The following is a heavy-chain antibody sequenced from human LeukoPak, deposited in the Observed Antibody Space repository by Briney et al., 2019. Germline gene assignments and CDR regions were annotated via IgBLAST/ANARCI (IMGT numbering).Heavy chain of an antibody. J-gene: IGHJ4*02. CDR3: ARAVWLGIDN. Sequence: SETLSLTCAVYGGSFSGYYWSWIRQPPGKGLEWIGEINHSGSTNYNPSLKCRVTISVATSKNQFCLRLSSVAAADSAVYYCARAVWLGIDNWGQGTLVTVSS. CDR2: INHSGST. CDR1: GGSFSGYY. V-gene: IGHV4-34*01. D-gene: IGHD6-19*01.